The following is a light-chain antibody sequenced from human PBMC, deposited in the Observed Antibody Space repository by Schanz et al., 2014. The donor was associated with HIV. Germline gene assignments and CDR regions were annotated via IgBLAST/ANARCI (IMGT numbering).Light chain of an antibody. Sequence: QSVLILPPSVSGSPGQPVTISCTGTSSEIGSYVCVSWYQQHPGKAPKLMIYEVSKRPSGVPDRFSGSKSGNTASLAITGLQAEDEADYYCQSYDSSLRAVVFGGGTKLTVL. CDR1: SSEIGSYVC. J-gene: IGLJ2*01. CDR2: EVS. V-gene: IGLV2-8*01. CDR3: QSYDSSLRAVV.